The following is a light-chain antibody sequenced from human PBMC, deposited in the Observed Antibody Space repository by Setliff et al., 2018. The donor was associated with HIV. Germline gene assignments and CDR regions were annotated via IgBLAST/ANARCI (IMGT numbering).Light chain of an antibody. J-gene: IGLJ1*01. CDR2: GNN. CDR1: SSNFGAGYD. V-gene: IGLV1-40*01. CDR3: QSYDSSLSAYV. Sequence: QSALTQPPSVPGTPGQRVTISCTGSSSNFGAGYDVHWYQQLPGTAPKLLISGNNNRPSGVPDRFSGSKSGTSASLAITGLQAEDEADYYCQSYDSSLSAYVFGTGTKVTVL.